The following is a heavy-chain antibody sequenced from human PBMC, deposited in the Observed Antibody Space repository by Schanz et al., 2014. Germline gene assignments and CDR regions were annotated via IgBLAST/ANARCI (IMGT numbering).Heavy chain of an antibody. CDR1: GFTFRGHA. V-gene: IGHV3-30*04. CDR2: TSTDGTKT. D-gene: IGHD3-3*01. CDR3: ARPIYDLWSGSFDY. Sequence: QVQLVESGGGVVQPGTSLRLSCAASGFTFRGHAMHWVRQAPGQGLEKVAVTSTDGTKTYYAASVRGRFTISRDNAKNTLYLQMNSLRAEDTAVYYCARPIYDLWSGSFDYWGQGTLVTVSS. J-gene: IGHJ4*02.